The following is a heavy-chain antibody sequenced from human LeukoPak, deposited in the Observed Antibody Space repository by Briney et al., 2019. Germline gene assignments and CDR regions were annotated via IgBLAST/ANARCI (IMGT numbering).Heavy chain of an antibody. CDR2: ISSSSSYI. CDR1: GFTFSSYS. CDR3: ATAPDILTGYTGY. J-gene: IGHJ4*02. Sequence: GGSLRLSCAASGFTFSSYSMNWVRQAPGKGLEWVSSISSSSSYIYYADSVRGRFTISRDNAKNSLYLQMNSLRAEDTAVYYCATAPDILTGYTGYWGQGTLVTVSS. V-gene: IGHV3-21*01. D-gene: IGHD3-9*01.